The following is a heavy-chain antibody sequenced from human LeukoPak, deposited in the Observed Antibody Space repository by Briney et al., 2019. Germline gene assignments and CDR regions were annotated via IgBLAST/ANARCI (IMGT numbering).Heavy chain of an antibody. CDR1: GFTFSDYY. J-gene: IGHJ4*02. CDR3: AKGLIAYWIVVPDSFDY. D-gene: IGHD3-22*01. CDR2: ISSSGSTI. Sequence: PGGSLRLSCAASGFTFSDYYMSWIRQAPGKGLEWVSYISSSGSTIYYADSVKGRFTISRDNSKNTLYLQMNSLRAEDTAVYYCAKGLIAYWIVVPDSFDYWGQGTLVTVSS. V-gene: IGHV3-11*04.